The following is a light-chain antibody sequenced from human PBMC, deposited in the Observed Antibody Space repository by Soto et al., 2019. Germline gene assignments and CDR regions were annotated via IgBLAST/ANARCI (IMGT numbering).Light chain of an antibody. CDR2: DAA. CDR3: QQYNVCPHT. V-gene: IGKV3-15*01. Sequence: EIVMTQSPATLSLSPGEIATLSCRASQSVSSNSALYQQNHGQTPKLLIYDAATRATGIPASFSGSGSGTEIALTISSLQFEDFAVYYCQQYNVCPHTFGGGTKVEFK. CDR1: QSVSSN. J-gene: IGKJ4*01.